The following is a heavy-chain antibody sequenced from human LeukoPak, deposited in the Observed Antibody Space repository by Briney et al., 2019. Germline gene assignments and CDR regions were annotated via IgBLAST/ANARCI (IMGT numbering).Heavy chain of an antibody. Sequence: GRSLRLSCAASGFTFSSYAMHWVRQAPGKGLEWVAVISYDGSNKYYADSVKGRFTISRDNSKNTLYLQMNSLRAEDTAVYYCARDQPAALDYWGQGTLVTVSS. J-gene: IGHJ4*02. D-gene: IGHD2-2*01. V-gene: IGHV3-30-3*01. CDR3: ARDQPAALDY. CDR1: GFTFSSYA. CDR2: ISYDGSNK.